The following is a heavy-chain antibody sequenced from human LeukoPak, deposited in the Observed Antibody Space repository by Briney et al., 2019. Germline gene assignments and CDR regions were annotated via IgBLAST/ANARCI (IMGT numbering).Heavy chain of an antibody. J-gene: IGHJ4*02. V-gene: IGHV1-2*06. Sequence: ASVKVSCKASEYIFTGYYMHWVRQAPGQGLEWMGRINPNNGATNYAQKFQGRVTITGDTSINTAYMELSSLRSDDTAVYYCAKESSFGFDYWGQGTLVTVSS. CDR3: AKESSFGFDY. CDR1: EYIFTGYY. D-gene: IGHD3-3*01. CDR2: INPNNGAT.